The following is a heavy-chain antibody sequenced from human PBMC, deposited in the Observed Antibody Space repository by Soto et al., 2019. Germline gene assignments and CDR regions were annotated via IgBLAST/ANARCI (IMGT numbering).Heavy chain of an antibody. Sequence: ASVKVSCKASGYTFTSYGISWVRQAPGQGLEWMGWISAYSGNTSYAQKLQGRVTMTRDMSTSTVYMELSSLRSEDTAVYYCARDRYDSSGYYYTAAYYFDYWGQGTLVTVSS. D-gene: IGHD3-22*01. CDR3: ARDRYDSSGYYYTAAYYFDY. CDR1: GYTFTSYG. CDR2: ISAYSGNT. J-gene: IGHJ4*02. V-gene: IGHV1-18*01.